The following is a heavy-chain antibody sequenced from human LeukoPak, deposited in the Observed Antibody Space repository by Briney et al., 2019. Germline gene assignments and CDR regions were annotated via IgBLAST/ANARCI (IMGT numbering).Heavy chain of an antibody. V-gene: IGHV1-8*02. CDR3: ARGFPYCSSTSCPPFGGMDV. CDR1: GYTITSYD. Sequence: ASVKVSCKASGYTITSYDINWVRQATGQGLEWMGWLNPNSGNTGYAQKFQGRVTMTRNTSISTAYMELSSLRSEDTAVYYCARGFPYCSSTSCPPFGGMDVWGQGTTVTVSS. J-gene: IGHJ6*02. D-gene: IGHD2-2*01. CDR2: LNPNSGNT.